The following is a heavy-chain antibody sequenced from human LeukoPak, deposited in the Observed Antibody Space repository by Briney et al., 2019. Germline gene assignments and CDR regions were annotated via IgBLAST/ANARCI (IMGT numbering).Heavy chain of an antibody. D-gene: IGHD3-10*01. V-gene: IGHV1-2*02. J-gene: IGHJ3*02. Sequence: ASVKVPCKAPGYTFTGYYMHWVRQAAGQGLEWMGWINFNSGGTNSAQKFQGRVTMTRDTSITTVYMDLTSLRSDDTAVYYCAREANYYGSDKAGLDIWGQGTMVTVSS. CDR2: INFNSGGT. CDR1: GYTFTGYY. CDR3: AREANYYGSDKAGLDI.